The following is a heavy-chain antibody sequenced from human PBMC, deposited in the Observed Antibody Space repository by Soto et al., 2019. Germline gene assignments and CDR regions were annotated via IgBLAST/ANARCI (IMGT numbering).Heavy chain of an antibody. D-gene: IGHD3-16*02. J-gene: IGHJ4*02. CDR3: AKHRWRRRSRRRYYGDY. Sequence: QVQLVESGGGVVQPGRSLRLSCAASGFTFSSYGMHWVRQAPGKGLEWVAVISYDGSNKYYADSVKGRFTISRDNSKNTLDLQLNSLRYADTAVYYCAKHRWRRRSRRRYYGDYWGQGTMVTVAS. CDR1: GFTFSSYG. CDR2: ISYDGSNK. V-gene: IGHV3-30*18.